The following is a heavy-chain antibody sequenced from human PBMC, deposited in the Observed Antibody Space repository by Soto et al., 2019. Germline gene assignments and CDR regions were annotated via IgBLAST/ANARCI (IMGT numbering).Heavy chain of an antibody. D-gene: IGHD7-27*01. CDR2: IYYSGST. CDR1: GGSISSYF. Sequence: SETLSLTCTVSGGSISSYFWSWLRQPPGKGLEWIWYIYYSGSTKYNPSLKSRVTISLDTSKNQFSLKLSSVTDADAAVYYCARDLGRYFDYWGQGTLVTVSS. CDR3: ARDLGRYFDY. V-gene: IGHV4-59*01. J-gene: IGHJ4*02.